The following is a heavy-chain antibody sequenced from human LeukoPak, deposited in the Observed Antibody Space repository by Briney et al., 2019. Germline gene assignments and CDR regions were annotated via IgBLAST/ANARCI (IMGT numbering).Heavy chain of an antibody. Sequence: ASVKVSCKASGYTFTSYDIHWVRQATGQGLEWMGWMNPNSGNTGYAQKFQGRVTMTRNTSISTAYMELSSLRSEDTAVYYCARGRGVATKRDWFDPWGQGTLVTVSS. V-gene: IGHV1-8*01. D-gene: IGHD5-12*01. CDR1: GYTFTSYD. J-gene: IGHJ5*02. CDR2: MNPNSGNT. CDR3: ARGRGVATKRDWFDP.